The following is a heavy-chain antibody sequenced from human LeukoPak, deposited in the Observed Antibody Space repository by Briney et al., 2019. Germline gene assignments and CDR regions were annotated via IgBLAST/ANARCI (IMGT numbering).Heavy chain of an antibody. Sequence: GGSLRLSCAASGFTFSSYSMNWVRQAPGKGLEWVSSISSSSSYIYYADSVKGRFTISRDNAKNSLYLQMNSLRAEDTAVYYCARGKRELGPFDYWGQGTLVTVSS. D-gene: IGHD1-7*01. V-gene: IGHV3-21*01. J-gene: IGHJ4*02. CDR3: ARGKRELGPFDY. CDR2: ISSSSSYI. CDR1: GFTFSSYS.